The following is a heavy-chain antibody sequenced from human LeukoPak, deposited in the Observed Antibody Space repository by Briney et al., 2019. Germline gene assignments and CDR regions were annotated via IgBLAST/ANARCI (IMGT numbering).Heavy chain of an antibody. CDR3: ATKQWLAPPPDS. V-gene: IGHV3-74*01. Sequence: GSLRLPWATSGFPFSKYWVLWVPQAPGKGLGSFSRINTDGTVTTYADSVKGRFTVSRDNADNTMFLQMNSVRDEDTAVYYCATKQWLAPPPDSWGQGTPVTVSS. D-gene: IGHD6-19*01. J-gene: IGHJ4*02. CDR1: GFPFSKYW. CDR2: INTDGTVT.